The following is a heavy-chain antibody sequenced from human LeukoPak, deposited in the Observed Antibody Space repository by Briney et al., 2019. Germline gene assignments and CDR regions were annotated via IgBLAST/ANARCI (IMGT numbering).Heavy chain of an antibody. CDR2: INPSGGST. V-gene: IGHV1-46*02. CDR1: GYTFNRYY. D-gene: IGHD2/OR15-2a*01. Sequence: ASVKVSCKASGYTFNRYYIHWVRQAPGQGLEWMGIINPSGGSTRYAQKFQGRVTMTRDTSTSTVYMELSSLRSEDTAVYFCARDGWESNSWKANGDYFDYWGQGTLVTVSS. J-gene: IGHJ4*02. CDR3: ARDGWESNSWKANGDYFDY.